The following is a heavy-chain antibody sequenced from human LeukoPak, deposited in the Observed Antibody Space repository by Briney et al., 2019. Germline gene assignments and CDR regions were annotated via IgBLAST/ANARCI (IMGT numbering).Heavy chain of an antibody. CDR1: GGSMSSYD. CDR2: IYYSGST. D-gene: IGHD3-22*01. Sequence: PSETLSLTCTVSGGSMSSYDGSWIRQPPGKGREWMGYIYYSGSTNYNPSLKSRVTISVDTSKNQFSLKLSSVTAADTAVYYCARSWDYYYDSSGYPSIWGQGTLVTVSS. J-gene: IGHJ4*02. CDR3: ARSWDYYYDSSGYPSI. V-gene: IGHV4-59*01.